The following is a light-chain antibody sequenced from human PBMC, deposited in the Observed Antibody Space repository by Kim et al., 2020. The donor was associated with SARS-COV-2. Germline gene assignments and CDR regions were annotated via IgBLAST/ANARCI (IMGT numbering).Light chain of an antibody. Sequence: SYELTQPPSVSVSPGQTASITCSGNRLGDKFASWYQQKPGQSPILVMYQDNRRPSGIPERFDGSNPGNTATLTISETQTVDEADYYCQAWDTTVLFGGGTQLTVL. CDR2: QDN. CDR1: RLGDKF. V-gene: IGLV3-1*01. J-gene: IGLJ2*01. CDR3: QAWDTTVL.